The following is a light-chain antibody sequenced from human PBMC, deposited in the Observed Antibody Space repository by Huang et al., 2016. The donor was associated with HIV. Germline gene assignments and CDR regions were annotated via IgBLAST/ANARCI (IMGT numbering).Light chain of an antibody. CDR3: QQRRNWPPYT. V-gene: IGKV3-11*01. J-gene: IGKJ2*01. CDR2: AAS. CDR1: QGVSSS. Sequence: EVVLTQSPATLSLSPGERATLSCRASQGVSSSFAWYQRKPGQAPRLLIYAASVRATGIPARFSGSASGTDFTLTISSLEPEDFAVYYCQQRRNWPPYTFGQGTKLEIK.